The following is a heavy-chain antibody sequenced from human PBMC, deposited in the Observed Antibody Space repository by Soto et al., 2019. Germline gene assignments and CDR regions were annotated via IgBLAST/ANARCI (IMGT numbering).Heavy chain of an antibody. J-gene: IGHJ5*02. Sequence: AGGSLRLSCAASGFTFSSYGMHWVRQAPGKGLEWVAVISYDGSNKYYADSVKGRFTISRDNSKNTLYLQMNSLRAEDTAVYYCAKRFLIAAADQGFDPWGQGTLVTVSS. CDR2: ISYDGSNK. D-gene: IGHD6-13*01. CDR3: AKRFLIAAADQGFDP. CDR1: GFTFSSYG. V-gene: IGHV3-30*18.